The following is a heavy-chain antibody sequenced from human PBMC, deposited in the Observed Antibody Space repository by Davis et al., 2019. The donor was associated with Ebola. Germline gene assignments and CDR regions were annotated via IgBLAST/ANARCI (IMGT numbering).Heavy chain of an antibody. D-gene: IGHD2-15*01. CDR3: ATLPYCTGGSCYRGLDS. J-gene: IGHJ5*02. V-gene: IGHV1-8*02. CDR2: MNPNSGNT. CDR1: GYTFTSYD. Sequence: ASVKVSCKASGYTFTSYDINWVRQATGQGLEWMGWMNPNSGNTGYAQKFQGRVTMTRNTSISTAYLQWSSLRASDTAMYYCATLPYCTGGSCYRGLDSWGQGTLVTVSS.